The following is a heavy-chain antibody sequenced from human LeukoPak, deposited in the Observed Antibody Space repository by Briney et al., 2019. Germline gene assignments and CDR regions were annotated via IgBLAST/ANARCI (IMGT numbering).Heavy chain of an antibody. CDR3: ARDDSSHLDY. V-gene: IGHV4-59*01. Sequence: SETLSLTCTVSGGSISSSYWSWIRQPPGKGLEWIGYIYYSGSTNYNPSLKSRVTISVDTSKNQFSLKLSSVTAADTAVYYCARDDSSHLDYWGQGTLVTVSS. CDR2: IYYSGST. CDR1: GGSISSSY. J-gene: IGHJ4*02. D-gene: IGHD6-13*01.